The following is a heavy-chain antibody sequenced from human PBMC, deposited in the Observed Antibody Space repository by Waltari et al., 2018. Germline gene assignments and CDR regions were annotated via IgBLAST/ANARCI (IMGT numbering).Heavy chain of an antibody. V-gene: IGHV4-59*01. CDR3: ARVRAARPNCYYYYGMDV. Sequence: QVQLQESGPGLVKPSETLSLTCTVSGGSISSYYWSWIRQPPGKGLEWIGSIYYSGSTNYNPSLKSRVTISVDTSKNQFSLKLSSVTAADTAVYYCARVRAARPNCYYYYGMDVWGQGTTVTVSS. CDR1: GGSISSYY. D-gene: IGHD6-6*01. J-gene: IGHJ6*02. CDR2: IYYSGST.